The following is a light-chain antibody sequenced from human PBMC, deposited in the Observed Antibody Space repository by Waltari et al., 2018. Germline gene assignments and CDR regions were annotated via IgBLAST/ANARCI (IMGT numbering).Light chain of an antibody. J-gene: IGKJ1*01. V-gene: IGKV4-1*01. CDR1: QSVLYSSNSQNY. Sequence: DIVMTQSPDSLAVSLGVRVTINGKSSQSVLYSSNSQNYVAWYQQKPGQPPKLLIYWASARESGVPDRFSGSESGTDFTLTISSLQAEDVAVYYCQQYYDIPWTFGQGTKVEIK. CDR3: QQYYDIPWT. CDR2: WAS.